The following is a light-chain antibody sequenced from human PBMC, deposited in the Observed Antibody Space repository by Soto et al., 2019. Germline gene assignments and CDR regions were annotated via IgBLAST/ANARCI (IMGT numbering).Light chain of an antibody. CDR3: QQYSSSPTYT. CDR2: GAS. V-gene: IGKV3-20*01. Sequence: DIVLTQSPGTLYLSPGERATLSCRASQSGSSSYLAWYQQKPGQAPRLLIYGASSRATGIPDRFSGSGSGTDFTLTISRLEPEDFAVYYCQQYSSSPTYTFGQGTKLEIK. J-gene: IGKJ2*01. CDR1: QSGSSSY.